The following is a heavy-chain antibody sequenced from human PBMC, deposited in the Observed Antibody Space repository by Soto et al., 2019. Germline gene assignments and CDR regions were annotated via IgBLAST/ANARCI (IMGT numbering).Heavy chain of an antibody. CDR2: IHYGGTA. D-gene: IGHD2-21*02. V-gene: IGHV4-39*01. CDR1: GGAIYTYTLF. J-gene: IGHJ4*02. CDR3: ARVNVTLDL. Sequence: SDTLSLTCAVSGGAIYTYTLFWAWVRQPQGKGLEWIARIHYGGTAYYRPSLPTRATISRDTSKNRVSLELRSVTAADTAVYYCARVNVTLDLWGLGTLVTVS.